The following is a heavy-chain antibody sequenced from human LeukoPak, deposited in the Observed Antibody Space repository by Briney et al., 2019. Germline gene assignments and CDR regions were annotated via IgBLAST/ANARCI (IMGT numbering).Heavy chain of an antibody. CDR2: IYTSGST. V-gene: IGHV4-4*07. Sequence: PSETLSLTRTVSGGSISSYYWSWIRQPAGKGLEWIGRIYTSGSTNYNPSLKSRVTMSVDTSKNQFSLKLSSVTAADTAVYYCARDGTSSSWYVYFQHWGQGTLVTVSS. D-gene: IGHD6-13*01. J-gene: IGHJ1*01. CDR3: ARDGTSSSWYVYFQH. CDR1: GGSISSYY.